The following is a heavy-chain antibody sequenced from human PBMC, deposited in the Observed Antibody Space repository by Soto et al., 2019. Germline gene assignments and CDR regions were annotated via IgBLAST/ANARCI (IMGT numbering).Heavy chain of an antibody. J-gene: IGHJ6*02. V-gene: IGHV3-30*18. CDR2: ISYDGSNK. CDR1: GFTFSSYG. Sequence: QVQLVESGGGVVQPGRSLRLSWAASGFTFSSYGMHWVRQAPGKGLEWVAVISYDGSNKYYADSVKGRFTISRDNSKNPLYLQMNSLRAEDTAVYYWAKDRLYSGYDYYYYGMDVWGQGTTVTVSS. D-gene: IGHD5-12*01. CDR3: AKDRLYSGYDYYYYGMDV.